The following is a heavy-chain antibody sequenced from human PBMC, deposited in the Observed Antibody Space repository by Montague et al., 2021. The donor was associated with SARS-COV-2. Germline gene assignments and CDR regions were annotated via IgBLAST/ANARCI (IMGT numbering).Heavy chain of an antibody. CDR1: GGSITDRTYY. J-gene: IGHJ4*02. CDR2: INYSGTT. CDR3: ARHWGIAAAGN. V-gene: IGHV4-39*01. D-gene: IGHD6-13*01. Sequence: SETLSLTCSVSGGSITDRTYYWDCIRQSPGKGLEWIGAINYSGTTYYNPSLKSRVTMSLDTAKNQFSLKMTSVTAADTAVYYCARHWGIAAAGNWGQGTLVTVSS.